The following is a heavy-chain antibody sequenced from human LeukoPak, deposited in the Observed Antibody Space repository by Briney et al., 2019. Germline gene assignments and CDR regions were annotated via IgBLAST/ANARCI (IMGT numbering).Heavy chain of an antibody. CDR3: ARESNGGDFDY. V-gene: IGHV3-13*01. D-gene: IGHD4-23*01. CDR1: GFTFSSYD. Sequence: PGGSLRLSCAASGFTFSSYDMHWVRQATGKGLEWVSAIGTAGDTYYPGSVKGRFTISRENAKNSLYLQMNSLRAGDTAVYYCARESNGGDFDYWGQGTLVTVSS. CDR2: IGTAGDT. J-gene: IGHJ4*02.